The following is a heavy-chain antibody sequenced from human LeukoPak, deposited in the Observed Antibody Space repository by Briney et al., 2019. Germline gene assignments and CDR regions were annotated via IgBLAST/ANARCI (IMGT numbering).Heavy chain of an antibody. CDR2: IYHSGST. CDR1: GGSISSGGYS. CDR3: ARTYYYDSSGQRHDAFDI. D-gene: IGHD3-22*01. J-gene: IGHJ3*02. V-gene: IGHV4-30-2*01. Sequence: PSQTLSLTCAVSGGSISSGGYSWSWIRQPPGKGLVWIGYIYHSGSTYYNPSLKSRVTISVDRSKNQFSLKLSSVTAADTAVYYCARTYYYDSSGQRHDAFDIWGQGTMVTVSS.